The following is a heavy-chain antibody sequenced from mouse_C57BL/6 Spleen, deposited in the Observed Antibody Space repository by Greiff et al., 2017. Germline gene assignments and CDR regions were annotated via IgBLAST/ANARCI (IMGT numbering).Heavy chain of an antibody. CDR2: INPSSGYT. Sequence: VHLVESGAERARPGASVKMSCKASGYTFTSYTMHWVKQRPGQGLEWIGYINPSSGYTKYNQKFKDKATLTADKSSSPAYMQLSSLTSEDSAVYYCARGHSNYDYWGQGTTLTVSS. J-gene: IGHJ2*01. CDR3: ARGHSNYDY. CDR1: GYTFTSYT. V-gene: IGHV1-4*01. D-gene: IGHD2-5*01.